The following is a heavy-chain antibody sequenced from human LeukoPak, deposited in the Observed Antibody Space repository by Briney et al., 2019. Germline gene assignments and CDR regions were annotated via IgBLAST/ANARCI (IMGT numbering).Heavy chain of an antibody. CDR2: VHLGGST. J-gene: IGHJ4*02. Sequence: SETLSLTCGVSGGSISSTNWWTWVRQPPGKGLEWIGGVHLGGSTNYNPSLESRVTISVDKSENHISLKLTSVTAADTAVYYCAREGGPYRPLDYSGQGTLVTVSS. CDR3: AREGGPYRPLDY. V-gene: IGHV4-4*02. CDR1: GGSISSTNW.